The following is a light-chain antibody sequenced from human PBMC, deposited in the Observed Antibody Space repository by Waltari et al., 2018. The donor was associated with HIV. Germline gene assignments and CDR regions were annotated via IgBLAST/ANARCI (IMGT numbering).Light chain of an antibody. J-gene: IGKJ1*01. CDR1: QSISSW. CDR2: KAS. CDR3: QQYNSYSWT. V-gene: IGKV1-5*03. Sequence: DIQMTQSPSTLSASVGDRVTITCRASQSISSWLAWYQPKPGKAPKLLIYKASSLESGVPSRFSGSGSGTEFTLTISSLQPDDFGTYYCQQYNSYSWTFGQGTKVEIK.